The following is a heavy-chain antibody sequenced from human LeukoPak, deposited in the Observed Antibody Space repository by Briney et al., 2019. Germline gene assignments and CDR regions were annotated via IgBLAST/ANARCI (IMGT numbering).Heavy chain of an antibody. CDR1: GGTFSSYA. J-gene: IGHJ5*02. V-gene: IGHV1-69*06. D-gene: IGHD3-3*01. CDR2: IIPIFGTA. Sequence: SVKVSCKASGGTFSSYAISWVRQAPGQGLEWMGGIIPIFGTANYAQKFQGRVTITADKSTSTAYMELSSLRSEDMAVYYCARDSRRYYDFWSGYNNNWFDPWGQGTLVTVSS. CDR3: ARDSRRYYDFWSGYNNNWFDP.